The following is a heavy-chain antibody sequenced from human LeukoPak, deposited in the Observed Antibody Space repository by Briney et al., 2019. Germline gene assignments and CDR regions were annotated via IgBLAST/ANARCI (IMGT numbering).Heavy chain of an antibody. CDR2: ISWNGGST. J-gene: IGHJ6*02. CDR3: AKHMRATNTYYFYGLDV. D-gene: IGHD1-26*01. Sequence: GGSLRLSCAATGFSFEDYGMHWVRQPPGKGLEWVSGISWNGGSTDYADSVKGRFTISRDNAKNSLCLQLSSLRPEDTALYYCAKHMRATNTYYFYGLDVWGQGTTVTVSS. CDR1: GFSFEDYG. V-gene: IGHV3-9*01.